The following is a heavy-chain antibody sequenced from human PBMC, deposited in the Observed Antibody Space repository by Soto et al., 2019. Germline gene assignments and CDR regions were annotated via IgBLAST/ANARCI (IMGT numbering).Heavy chain of an antibody. CDR1: VGSINDFY. CDR2: IYYSGST. J-gene: IGHJ4*02. CDR3: ARLGGVAARTFDY. D-gene: IGHD6-6*01. V-gene: IGHV4-59*01. Sequence: SETLSLTCTVSVGSINDFYWSWIRQPPGKGLEWVGYIYYSGSTNYNPSLQSRVTISVDPSKTQLSLNLRSVTTADTAVYYCARLGGVAARTFDYWGQGTLVTVS.